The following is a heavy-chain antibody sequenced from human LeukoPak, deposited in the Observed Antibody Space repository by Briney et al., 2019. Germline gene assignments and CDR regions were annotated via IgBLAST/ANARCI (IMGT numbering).Heavy chain of an antibody. CDR3: ARDSLPRGYNYGPVGY. D-gene: IGHD5-18*01. J-gene: IGHJ4*02. CDR1: GFIFSSYG. V-gene: IGHV3-7*03. Sequence: PGGSLRLSCVTSGFIFSSYGIHWVRQAPGKGLEWVANIKQDGSEKYYVDSVEGRFTISRDNAENSVYLQMNSLRAEDTAVYFCARDSLPRGYNYGPVGYWGQGTLVTVSS. CDR2: IKQDGSEK.